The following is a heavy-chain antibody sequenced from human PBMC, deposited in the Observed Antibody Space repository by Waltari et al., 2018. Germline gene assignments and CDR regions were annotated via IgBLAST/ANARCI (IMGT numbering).Heavy chain of an antibody. J-gene: IGHJ3*01. D-gene: IGHD3-10*01. Sequence: EVQLLQSGAEVKKPGTPVKISCKVSGDTFTDNYIHWIQQAPGKGLQWMGRRDPEDGQAVYAEKVQGRVTMTADSSIHTAYMELTSLTSEDTACYYCAAALGGGISASRPFHFWGQGTMITVSS. V-gene: IGHV1-69-2*01. CDR2: RDPEDGQA. CDR1: GDTFTDNY. CDR3: AAALGGGISASRPFHF.